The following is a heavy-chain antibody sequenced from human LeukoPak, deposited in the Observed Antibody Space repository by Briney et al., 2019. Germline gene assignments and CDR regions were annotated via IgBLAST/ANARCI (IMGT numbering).Heavy chain of an antibody. J-gene: IGHJ5*02. D-gene: IGHD4-11*01. CDR3: ARAGDYSNYVPRVWFDP. CDR1: GGSISSGDYY. V-gene: IGHV4-30-4*08. CDR2: IYYSGST. Sequence: SETLSLTCTVSGGSISSGDYYWSWIRQPPGKGLEWIGYIYYSGSTYYNPSLKSRVTISVDTSKNQFSLKLSSVTAADTAVYYCARAGDYSNYVPRVWFDPWGQGTLVTVSS.